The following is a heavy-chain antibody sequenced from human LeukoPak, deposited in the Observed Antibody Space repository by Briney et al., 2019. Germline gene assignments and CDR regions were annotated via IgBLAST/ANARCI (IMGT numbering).Heavy chain of an antibody. Sequence: PGGSLRLSCAASGFTFSSYAMHWVRQAPGKGLEWVAVISYDGSNKYYADSVKGRFTISRDNSKNTLYLQMNSLRDDDTAVYYCARAPYGVGYTAERDYWGQGTLVTVSS. D-gene: IGHD3-16*02. CDR1: GFTFSSYA. V-gene: IGHV3-30-3*01. J-gene: IGHJ4*02. CDR2: ISYDGSNK. CDR3: ARAPYGVGYTAERDY.